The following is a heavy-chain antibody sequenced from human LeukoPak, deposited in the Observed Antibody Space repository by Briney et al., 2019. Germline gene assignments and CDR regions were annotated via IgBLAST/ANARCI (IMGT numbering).Heavy chain of an antibody. V-gene: IGHV4-59*08. CDR3: ARQAGPTYYFDY. CDR2: IYYSGST. CDR1: GGSISSYY. Sequence: SETLSLTCTVSGGSISSYYWSWIRQPPGKGLEWIGYIYYSGSTNYNPSLKSRVTISVDTSKNQFSLKLSSVTAAGTAVYYCARQAGPTYYFDYWGQGTLVTVSS. J-gene: IGHJ4*02.